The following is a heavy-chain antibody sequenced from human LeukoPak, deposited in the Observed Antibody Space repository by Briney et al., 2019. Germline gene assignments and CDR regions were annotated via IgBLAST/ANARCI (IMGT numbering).Heavy chain of an antibody. CDR2: ISPDGSTT. CDR1: GFTFSRYW. CDR3: ARKTEEGGSYSNYWYFDL. J-gene: IGHJ2*01. Sequence: GGSLRLSCAASGFTFSRYWMHWVRQAPGKGLMWVSRISPDGSTTLYADSVKGRFTISRDNAKNSLYLQMNSLRAEDTAVYYCARKTEEGGSYSNYWYFDLWGRGTLVTVSS. D-gene: IGHD1-26*01. V-gene: IGHV3-74*03.